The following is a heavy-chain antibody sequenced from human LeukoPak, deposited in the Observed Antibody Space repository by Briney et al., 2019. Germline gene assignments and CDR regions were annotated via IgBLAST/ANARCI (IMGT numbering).Heavy chain of an antibody. CDR2: INPNSGGT. V-gene: IGHV1-2*02. D-gene: IGHD3-10*01. CDR1: GYSFTSYW. J-gene: IGHJ6*03. Sequence: GESLKISCKGSGYSFTSYWIGWVRQAPGQGLEWMGWINPNSGGTNYAQKFQGRVTMTRDTSISTAYMELSRLRSDDTAVYYCARGSPTGGSGTLHYYYYYYMDVWGKGTTVTISS. CDR3: ARGSPTGGSGTLHYYYYYYMDV.